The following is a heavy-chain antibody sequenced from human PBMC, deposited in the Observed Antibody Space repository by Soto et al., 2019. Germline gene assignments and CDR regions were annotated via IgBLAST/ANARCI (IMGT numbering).Heavy chain of an antibody. V-gene: IGHV1-18*01. D-gene: IGHD1-26*01. CDR2: ISAYSGNT. Sequence: GASVKVSCKASGYTFLSYGISWVRQAPGQGLEWMGWISAYSGNTDYAQRLQDRVTLTRDTSTSIAYMELRSLRSDDTAVYYCARNPSGSSFDSWGQGTLVTVSS. J-gene: IGHJ4*02. CDR1: GYTFLSYG. CDR3: ARNPSGSSFDS.